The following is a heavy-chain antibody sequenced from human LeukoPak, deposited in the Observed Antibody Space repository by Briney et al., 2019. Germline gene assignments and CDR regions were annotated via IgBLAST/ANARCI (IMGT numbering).Heavy chain of an antibody. CDR2: IKQDGSEK. CDR3: ARDSTNYYDSSGYWD. V-gene: IGHV3-7*04. Sequence: GGSLRLSCAASGFTFSSYEMNWVRQAPGKGLEWVANIKQDGSEKYYVDSVKGRFTISRDNAKNSLYLQMNSLRAEDTAVYYCARDSTNYYDSSGYWDWGQGTLVTVSS. J-gene: IGHJ4*02. D-gene: IGHD3-22*01. CDR1: GFTFSSYE.